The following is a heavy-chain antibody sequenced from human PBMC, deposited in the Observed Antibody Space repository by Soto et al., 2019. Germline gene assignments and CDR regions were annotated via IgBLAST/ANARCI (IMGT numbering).Heavy chain of an antibody. V-gene: IGHV3-23*01. D-gene: IGHD2-15*01. CDR3: AKRMAPDYYYYYYMDV. Sequence: GGSLRLSCAVSGFIFTNYWMHWVRQVPGKGLEWVSAISGSGGSTYYADSVKGRFTISRDNSKNTLYLQMNSLRAEDTAVYYCAKRMAPDYYYYYYMDVWGKGTTVTVSS. CDR2: ISGSGGST. CDR1: GFIFTNYW. J-gene: IGHJ6*03.